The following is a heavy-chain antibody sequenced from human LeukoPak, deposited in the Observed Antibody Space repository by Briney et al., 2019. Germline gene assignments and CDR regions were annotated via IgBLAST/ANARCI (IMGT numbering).Heavy chain of an antibody. V-gene: IGHV1-2*02. CDR1: GYTFVGYD. CDR3: AREYSDSEH. D-gene: IGHD4-11*01. Sequence: GASVKVSCKASGYTFVGYDLHWVRQAPGQGLEWMAWIDPSTGNTHYAQKFQGRITVTRDTPISTTYMELSWLTSDDTALYYCAREYSDSEHWGQGTLVTVSS. J-gene: IGHJ1*01. CDR2: IDPSTGNT.